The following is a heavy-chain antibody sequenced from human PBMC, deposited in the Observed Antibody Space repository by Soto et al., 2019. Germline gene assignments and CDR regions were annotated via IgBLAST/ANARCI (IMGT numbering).Heavy chain of an antibody. CDR2: IRDSDSGGTT. CDR3: AKVRVGIDVDFDY. CDR1: GFTFSSCA. D-gene: IGHD2-21*01. V-gene: IGHV3-23*01. Sequence: EVQLLESGGGLVRPGGSLRLSCAASGFTFSSCAMSWVRQAPAKGLEWVSAIRDSDSGGTTYYADSVKGRFTISRDDSKNTLYLQMSSLRAEDTAMYYCAKVRVGIDVDFDYWGQGALVTVSS. J-gene: IGHJ4*02.